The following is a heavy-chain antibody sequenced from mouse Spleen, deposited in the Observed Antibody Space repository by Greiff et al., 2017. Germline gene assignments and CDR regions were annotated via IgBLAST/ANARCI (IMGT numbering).Heavy chain of an antibody. Sequence: EVQLQQSGPELVKPGASVKISCKASGYTFTDYYMNWVKQSHGKSLEWIGDINPNNGGTSYNQKFKGKATLTVDKSSSTAYMELRSLTSEDSAVYYCARRRNYGNPFDYWGQGTTLTVSS. CDR3: ARRRNYGNPFDY. V-gene: IGHV1-26*01. CDR2: INPNNGGT. CDR1: GYTFTDYY. J-gene: IGHJ2*01. D-gene: IGHD2-1*01.